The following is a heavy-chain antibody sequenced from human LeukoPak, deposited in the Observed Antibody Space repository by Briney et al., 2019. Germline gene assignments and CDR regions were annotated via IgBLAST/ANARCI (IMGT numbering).Heavy chain of an antibody. J-gene: IGHJ4*02. CDR3: ARHQDGYGDYFDF. CDR2: IHSSGRT. Sequence: SETLSLTCTVSGGSISNYYWSWIRQPPGKGLEWIGYIHSSGRTKYVPSLESRVTISIDTSMNQFSLKVSSVTAPDTAVYYRARHQDGYGDYFDFWGQGILVTVSS. V-gene: IGHV4-59*08. CDR1: GGSISNYY. D-gene: IGHD5-24*01.